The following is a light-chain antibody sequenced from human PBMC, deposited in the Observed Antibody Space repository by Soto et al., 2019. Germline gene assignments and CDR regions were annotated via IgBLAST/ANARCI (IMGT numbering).Light chain of an antibody. CDR2: GAS. V-gene: IGKV3D-20*02. CDR1: QSAYSSY. CDR3: QQRSNWPPIT. J-gene: IGKJ5*01. Sequence: PGDIATLSCRSIQSAYSSYLSWYQQKPGQAPRLLIYGASNRATGIPDRFSGSGSGTDFTLTISGLEPEDFAVYYCQQRSNWPPITFGQGTRLE.